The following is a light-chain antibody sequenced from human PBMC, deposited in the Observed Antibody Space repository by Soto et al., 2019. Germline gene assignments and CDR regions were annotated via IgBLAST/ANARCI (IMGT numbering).Light chain of an antibody. V-gene: IGKV3-15*01. CDR2: GVS. J-gene: IGKJ1*01. Sequence: EIVMTQSPATLSVSPGEGATLSCRTSQSVRSNLAWYQQKPGQAPRLLIFGVSTRAPGIPSGFSGSGSGTEFTLTISSLQSEDFAFYYCQQYNNWPWTFGQGTKVYIK. CDR3: QQYNNWPWT. CDR1: QSVRSN.